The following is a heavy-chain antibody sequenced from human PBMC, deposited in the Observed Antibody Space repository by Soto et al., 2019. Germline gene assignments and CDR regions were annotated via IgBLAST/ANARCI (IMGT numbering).Heavy chain of an antibody. J-gene: IGHJ6*02. CDR2: IDTTGST. V-gene: IGHV4-4*07. Sequence: PSETLSLTCTVSGGSISIYSWSWMRQPAGKGLEWIGRIDTTGSTNYNPSLKSRVTMSLDTSKNQFSLKLCSVTAADTAVYYCARDTAVAIADTTVPRRTYSYYYGMDVWGQGTTVTVSS. CDR3: ARDTAVAIADTTVPRRTYSYYYGMDV. D-gene: IGHD2-15*01. CDR1: GGSISIYS.